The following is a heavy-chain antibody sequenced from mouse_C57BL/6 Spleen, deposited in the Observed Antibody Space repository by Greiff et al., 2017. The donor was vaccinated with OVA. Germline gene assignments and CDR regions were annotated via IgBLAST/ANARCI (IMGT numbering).Heavy chain of an antibody. J-gene: IGHJ3*01. V-gene: IGHV1-15*01. CDR3: TRDGSTVAWFAY. CDR1: GYTFTDYE. D-gene: IGHD1-1*01. Sequence: VQLQQSGAELVRPGASVTLSCKASGYTFTDYEMHWVKQTPVHGLEWIGAIDPETGGTAYNQKFKGKAILTADKSSSTAYMELRSLTSEDSAVYYCTRDGSTVAWFAYWGQGTLVTVSA. CDR2: IDPETGGT.